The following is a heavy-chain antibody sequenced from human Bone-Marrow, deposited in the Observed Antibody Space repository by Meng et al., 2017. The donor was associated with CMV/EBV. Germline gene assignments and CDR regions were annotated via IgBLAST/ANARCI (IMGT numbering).Heavy chain of an antibody. CDR3: ATGIVGATNGYGMDV. J-gene: IGHJ6*02. D-gene: IGHD1-26*01. CDR1: GYTFTDYY. Sequence: ASVKVSCKASGYTFTDYYMHWVRQAPGQGLEWMGWINPNSGGTNYAQKFQGRVTMTRDTSISTAYMELSRLRSDDTAVYYCATGIVGATNGYGMDVWGQGTTVTVSS. V-gene: IGHV1-2*02. CDR2: INPNSGGT.